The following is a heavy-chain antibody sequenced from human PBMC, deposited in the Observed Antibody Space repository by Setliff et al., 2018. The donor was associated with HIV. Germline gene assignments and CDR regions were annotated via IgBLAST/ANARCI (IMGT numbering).Heavy chain of an antibody. CDR2: IYYTGST. CDR1: GGSISTYY. CDR3: ARGALLAVFDFDH. D-gene: IGHD3-10*01. Sequence: PSETLSLTCTVSGGSISTYYWSWIRQSPERRLEWVGYIYYTGSTSYNPSLKNRATISVDTSANTGYMELSSLRSDDTAVYFCARGALLAVFDFDHWGHGTLVTVSS. J-gene: IGHJ4*01. V-gene: IGHV4-59*01.